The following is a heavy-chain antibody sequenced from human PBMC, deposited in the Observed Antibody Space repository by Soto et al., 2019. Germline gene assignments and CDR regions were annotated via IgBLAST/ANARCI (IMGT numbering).Heavy chain of an antibody. CDR1: GGTFSSYT. CDR3: ARNTAMVAENYFDY. J-gene: IGHJ4*02. D-gene: IGHD5-18*01. V-gene: IGHV1-69*02. CDR2: IIPILGIA. Sequence: QVQLVQSGAEVKKPGSSVKVSCKASGGTFSSYTISWVRQAPGQGLEWMGRIIPILGIANYAQKFQGRVTITADKSTSTAYMELSSLRSEDTAVYYCARNTAMVAENYFDYWGQETLVTVSS.